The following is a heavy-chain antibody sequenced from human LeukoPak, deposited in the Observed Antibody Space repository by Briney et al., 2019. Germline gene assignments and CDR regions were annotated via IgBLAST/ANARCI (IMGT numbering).Heavy chain of an antibody. J-gene: IGHJ4*02. CDR1: GGSFSGYY. Sequence: PSETLSLTCAVYGGSFSGYYWSWIRQPPGKGLEWIGEIHHSESSNYYPSLKSRVTISVDKSKNQFSLELNSVTAADTAVYYCARGGDWLFDYWGQGILVTVSS. D-gene: IGHD2-21*02. V-gene: IGHV4-34*01. CDR3: ARGGDWLFDY. CDR2: IHHSESS.